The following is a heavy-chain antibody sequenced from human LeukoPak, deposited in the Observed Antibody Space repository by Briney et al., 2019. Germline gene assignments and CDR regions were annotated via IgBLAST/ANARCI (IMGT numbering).Heavy chain of an antibody. CDR2: LDYSGST. D-gene: IGHD5-24*01. V-gene: IGHV4-31*03. CDR3: ATQRDGYYNDAFDM. Sequence: SETLSLTCTVSGGSVRSGGYYWTWIRKHPGKGLEWIGYLDYSGSTNYNPSLKSRISISTDTSKNQISLKLTSLTAADTAEYYCATQRDGYYNDAFDMWGQGTLVIVSS. CDR1: GGSVRSGGYY. J-gene: IGHJ3*02.